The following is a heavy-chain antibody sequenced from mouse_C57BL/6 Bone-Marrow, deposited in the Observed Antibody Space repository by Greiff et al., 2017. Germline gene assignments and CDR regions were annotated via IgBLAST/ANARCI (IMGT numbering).Heavy chain of an antibody. V-gene: IGHV2-5*01. CDR3: AKFDAMDY. Sequence: QVQLKESGPGLVQPSQSLSITCTVSGFSLTSYGVHWVRQSPGKGLEWLGVIWRGGSTDYNAAFMSRPSITKDNSKSQVFFKMNSLQADDTAIYYCAKFDAMDYWGQGTSVTVSS. J-gene: IGHJ4*01. CDR1: GFSLTSYG. CDR2: IWRGGST.